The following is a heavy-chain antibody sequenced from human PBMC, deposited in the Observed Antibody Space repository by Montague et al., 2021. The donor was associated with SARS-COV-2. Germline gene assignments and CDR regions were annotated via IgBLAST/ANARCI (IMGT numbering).Heavy chain of an antibody. CDR1: GGSISSYY. J-gene: IGHJ6*02. CDR3: TREGYQVLWSDYYYYGMDV. Sequence: SETLSLTCTVSGGSISSYYWSWIRQPPGKGLEWIGEINHSGSTNYSPSLKSRVTISVDTSKNQFSLKLSSVTAADTAVYYCTREGYQVLWSDYYYYGMDVWGQGTTVTVSS. D-gene: IGHD2-2*01. V-gene: IGHV4-34*01. CDR2: INHSGST.